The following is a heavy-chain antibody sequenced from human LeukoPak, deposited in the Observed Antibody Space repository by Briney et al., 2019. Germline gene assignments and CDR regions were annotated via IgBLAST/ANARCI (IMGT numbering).Heavy chain of an antibody. Sequence: PGGSLRLSCAASGFTFSNYAMSWVRQAPGKGLEWVSGISGSGGRTYYADSVKGRFTISRDKSKNTLYLQMNSLRAEDTAVYYCARVGSGNFLGAFDIWGQGTMVTVSS. V-gene: IGHV3-23*01. CDR1: GFTFSNYA. J-gene: IGHJ3*02. CDR3: ARVGSGNFLGAFDI. D-gene: IGHD1-26*01. CDR2: ISGSGGRT.